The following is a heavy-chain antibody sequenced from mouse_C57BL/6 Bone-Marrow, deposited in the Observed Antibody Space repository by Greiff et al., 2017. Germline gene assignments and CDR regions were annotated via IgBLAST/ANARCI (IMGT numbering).Heavy chain of an antibody. J-gene: IGHJ1*03. CDR1: GFTFSSYG. CDR3: ARRYYGSSYPDGYFDV. D-gene: IGHD1-1*01. V-gene: IGHV5-6*01. CDR2: ISSGGSYT. Sequence: EVQGVESGGDLVKPGGSLKLSCAASGFTFSSYGMSWVRQTPDKRLEWVATISSGGSYTYYPDSVKGRFTISRDNAKNTLYLQMSSLKSEDTAMYYCARRYYGSSYPDGYFDVWGTGTTVTVSS.